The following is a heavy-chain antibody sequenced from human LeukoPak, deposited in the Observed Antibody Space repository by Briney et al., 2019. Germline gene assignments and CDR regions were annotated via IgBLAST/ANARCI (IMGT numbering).Heavy chain of an antibody. V-gene: IGHV6-1*01. CDR2: TYYRSKWYN. CDR1: GDTASSNSAA. J-gene: IGHJ3*02. D-gene: IGHD6-13*01. CDR3: ARDHRSFDAFDI. Sequence: SQTLSLTSAISGDTASSNSAAWNSIRQSPSRGLGWLGRTYYRSKWYNDYAVSVKSRITINPDTSKNQFSLQLNSVTPEDTAVYYCARDHRSFDAFDIWGQGTMVTVSS.